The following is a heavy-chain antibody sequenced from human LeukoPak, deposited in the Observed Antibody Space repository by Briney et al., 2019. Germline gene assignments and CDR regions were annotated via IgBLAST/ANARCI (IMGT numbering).Heavy chain of an antibody. Sequence: GSLRLSCAASGFTFSNAWMSWVRQPPGKGLEWIGEINHSGSTNYNPSLKSRVTISVDTSKNQFSLKLSSVTAADTAVYYCATLVATILSPFDYWGQGTLVTVSS. J-gene: IGHJ4*02. CDR3: ATLVATILSPFDY. D-gene: IGHD5-12*01. CDR2: INHSGST. CDR1: GFTFSNAW. V-gene: IGHV4-34*08.